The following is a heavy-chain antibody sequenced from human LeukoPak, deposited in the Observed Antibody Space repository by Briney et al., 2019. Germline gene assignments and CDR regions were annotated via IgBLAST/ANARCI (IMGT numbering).Heavy chain of an antibody. J-gene: IGHJ4*02. CDR1: GFTFSSYS. Sequence: GGSLRLSCAASGFTFSSYSMNWVRQAPGKGLEWVSSISSSSSYIYYADSVKGRFTISRDNAKNSLCLQMNSLRAEDTAVYYCARDGGYSYGYGLDYWGQGTLVTVSS. V-gene: IGHV3-21*01. CDR3: ARDGGYSYGYGLDY. CDR2: ISSSSSYI. D-gene: IGHD5-18*01.